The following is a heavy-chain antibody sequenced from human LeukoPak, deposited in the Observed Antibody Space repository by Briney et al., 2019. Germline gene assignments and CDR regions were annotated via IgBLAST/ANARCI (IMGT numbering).Heavy chain of an antibody. D-gene: IGHD3-3*01. J-gene: IGHJ4*02. CDR2: IYHSGST. Sequence: SETLSLTCAVYGGSFSGYYWSWIRQPPGKGLEWIGTIYHSGSTYLNPSLKSRVTISVDTSKNQFSLNLNSVTAADTAVYYCTSGPNFYYFDYWGQGTLVTVSS. V-gene: IGHV4-34*01. CDR1: GGSFSGYY. CDR3: TSGPNFYYFDY.